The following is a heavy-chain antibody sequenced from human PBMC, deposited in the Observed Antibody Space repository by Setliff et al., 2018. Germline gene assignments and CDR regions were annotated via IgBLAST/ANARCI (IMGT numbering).Heavy chain of an antibody. J-gene: IGHJ5*02. CDR1: GFTFSTYW. CDR3: ARDVFDFRTGQADP. Sequence: GGSLRLSCAASGFTFSTYWMSWVRQTPGKGLEWVANIKQDGSDIKYVDSVKGRFTIFRDNAKNSLSLQMNDLRADDTAVYYCARDVFDFRTGQADPWGQGTLVTVSS. CDR2: IKQDGSDI. V-gene: IGHV3-7*01. D-gene: IGHD3-3*01.